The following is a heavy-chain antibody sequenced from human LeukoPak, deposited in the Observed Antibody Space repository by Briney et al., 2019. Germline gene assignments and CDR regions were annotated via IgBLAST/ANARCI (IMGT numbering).Heavy chain of an antibody. J-gene: IGHJ4*02. V-gene: IGHV3-21*01. CDR2: ISSSSYI. CDR3: ASAYYDFWSGYSDFDY. Sequence: PGGSLRLSCAASGFTFSSYSMNWVRQAPGKGLEWVSSISSSSYIYYADSVKGRFTISRDNAKNSLYLQMNSLRAEDTAVYYCASAYYDFWSGYSDFDYWGQGTLVTVSS. CDR1: GFTFSSYS. D-gene: IGHD3-3*01.